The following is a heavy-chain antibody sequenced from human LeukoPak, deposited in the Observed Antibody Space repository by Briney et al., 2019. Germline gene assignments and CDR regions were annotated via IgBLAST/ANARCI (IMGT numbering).Heavy chain of an antibody. Sequence: SETLSLTCTVSGYSISSGYYWGWIRQPPGKGLEWIGSIYHSGSTYYNPSLKSRVTISVDTSKNQFSLKLSSVTAADTAVYYCARGRITMIVNWGQGTLVTVSS. CDR1: GYSISSGYY. J-gene: IGHJ4*02. CDR2: IYHSGST. V-gene: IGHV4-38-2*02. D-gene: IGHD3-22*01. CDR3: ARGRITMIVN.